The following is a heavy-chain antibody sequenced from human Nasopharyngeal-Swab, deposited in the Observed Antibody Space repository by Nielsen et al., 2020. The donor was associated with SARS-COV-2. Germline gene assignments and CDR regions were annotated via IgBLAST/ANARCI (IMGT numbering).Heavy chain of an antibody. D-gene: IGHD2-2*01. V-gene: IGHV3-7*01. CDR3: ARVVPAAFDY. Sequence: GGSLRLSCPPSGFTFSTYRMSWVRQAPGKGLEWVANIKQDGSEKYYVDSVKGRFTISRDNAKNSLYLQMNSLRAEDPAVYYCARVVPAAFDYWGQGTLVTVSS. CDR1: GFTFSTYR. CDR2: IKQDGSEK. J-gene: IGHJ4*02.